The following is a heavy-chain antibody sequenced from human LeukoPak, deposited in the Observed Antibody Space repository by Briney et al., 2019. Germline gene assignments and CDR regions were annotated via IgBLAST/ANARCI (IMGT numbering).Heavy chain of an antibody. CDR2: ISSSSSHI. V-gene: IGHV3-21*01. D-gene: IGHD3-10*01. J-gene: IGHJ4*02. Sequence: PGGSLRPSCAASGFTFSHYTMKWVRQAPGKGLEWVSSISSSSSHIYYADSVKGRFTISRDNAKNSLYLQMNSLRAEDTAVYYCARVDVWFGELLPDYWGQGTLVTVSS. CDR3: ARVDVWFGELLPDY. CDR1: GFTFSHYT.